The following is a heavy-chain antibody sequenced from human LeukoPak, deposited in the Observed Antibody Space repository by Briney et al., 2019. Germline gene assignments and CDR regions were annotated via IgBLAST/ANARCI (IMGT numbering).Heavy chain of an antibody. J-gene: IGHJ4*02. CDR1: GFSFTTYW. V-gene: IGHV3-7*01. CDR3: ARARKVVVAATLDY. D-gene: IGHD2-15*01. Sequence: GGSLRLSCTASGFSFTTYWMSWVRQAPGKGLEWVANIKQDGTEKYYVDSVKGRFTISRDNAKNTLYLQMNSLRAEDTAVYYCARARKVVVAATLDYWGQGTLVTVSS. CDR2: IKQDGTEK.